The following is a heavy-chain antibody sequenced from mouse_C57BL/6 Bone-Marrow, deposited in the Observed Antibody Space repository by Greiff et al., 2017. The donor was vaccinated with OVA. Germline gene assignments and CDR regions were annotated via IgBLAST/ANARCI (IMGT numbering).Heavy chain of an antibody. V-gene: IGHV1-85*01. J-gene: IGHJ1*03. CDR3: ARREGYWYFDV. Sequence: VQLVESGPELVKPGASVKLSCKASGYNFTSYDINWVKQRPGQGLEWIGWIYPRDGSTKYNEKFKGKATLTVDTSSSTAYMELHSLTSEDSAVYFCARREGYWYFDVWGTGTTVTVSS. CDR1: GYNFTSYD. CDR2: IYPRDGST.